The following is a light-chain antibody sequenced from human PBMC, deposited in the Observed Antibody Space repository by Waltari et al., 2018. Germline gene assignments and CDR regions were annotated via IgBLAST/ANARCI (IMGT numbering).Light chain of an antibody. CDR3: SSYAGSNNYV. Sequence: QSALTQPPSASGSPGQSVPISRTGTSSDVRGYNSVSWYQQHPGKAPKLMIYEVSKRPSGVPDRFSGSKSGNTASLTVSGLQAEDEADYYCSSYAGSNNYVFGTGTKVTVL. CDR1: SSDVRGYNS. CDR2: EVS. V-gene: IGLV2-8*01. J-gene: IGLJ1*01.